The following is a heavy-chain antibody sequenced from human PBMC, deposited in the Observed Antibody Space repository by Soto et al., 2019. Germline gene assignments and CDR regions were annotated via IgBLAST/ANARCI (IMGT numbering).Heavy chain of an antibody. V-gene: IGHV3-15*01. D-gene: IGHD5-18*01. Sequence: EAQLVESGGRLAKPGGSLRLSCAASGFTFSYAWMSWVRQAPGKGLEWVGTIKSEIDGGTTDYAAPVKGRISISRDDSKHMWYLHMNSLKTEDTAVYYCTTGGYSYGYVGFFDYWGQGSLVTVSS. CDR3: TTGGYSYGYVGFFDY. J-gene: IGHJ4*02. CDR2: IKSEIDGGTT. CDR1: GFTFSYAW.